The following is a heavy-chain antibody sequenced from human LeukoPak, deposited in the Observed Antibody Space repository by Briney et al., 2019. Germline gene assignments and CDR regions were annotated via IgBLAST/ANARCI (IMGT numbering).Heavy chain of an antibody. Sequence: SETLSLTCAVYGGSFSGYYWSWIRQPPGKGLEWIGEINHSGSTNYNPSLKSRVTISVDTSKNQFSLKLSSVTAADTAVYYCARTPGGGSSGYYYYYWYFDLWGRGTLVTVSS. CDR2: INHSGST. CDR3: ARTPGGGSSGYYYYYWYFDL. D-gene: IGHD3-22*01. V-gene: IGHV4-34*01. CDR1: GGSFSGYY. J-gene: IGHJ2*01.